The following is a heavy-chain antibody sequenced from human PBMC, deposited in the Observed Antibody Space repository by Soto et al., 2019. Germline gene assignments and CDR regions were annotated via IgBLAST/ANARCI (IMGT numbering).Heavy chain of an antibody. CDR1: GFTFSSYG. Sequence: QVQLVESGGGVVQPGRSLRLSCAASGFTFSSYGMHWVRQAPGKGLEWVAVISYDGSNKYYADSVKGRFTISRDNSKNTLYLQMNRLRAEDTAVYYCAKDSLAAKRAFDYWGQGTLVTVSS. V-gene: IGHV3-30*18. D-gene: IGHD6-6*01. CDR3: AKDSLAAKRAFDY. J-gene: IGHJ4*02. CDR2: ISYDGSNK.